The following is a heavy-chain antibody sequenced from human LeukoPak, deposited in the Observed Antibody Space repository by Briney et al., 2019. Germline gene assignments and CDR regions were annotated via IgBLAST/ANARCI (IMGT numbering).Heavy chain of an antibody. CDR3: ARVNDFWSGSIKGSWYFDY. Sequence: PSETLSLTCTVSGGSISSYYWSWIRQPAGKGLEWIGRIYTSGSTNYNPSLKSRVTMSVDTSKNQFSLKLSSVTAADTAVYYCARVNDFWSGSIKGSWYFDYWGQGTLVTVSS. CDR2: IYTSGST. D-gene: IGHD3-3*01. V-gene: IGHV4-4*07. J-gene: IGHJ4*02. CDR1: GGSISSYY.